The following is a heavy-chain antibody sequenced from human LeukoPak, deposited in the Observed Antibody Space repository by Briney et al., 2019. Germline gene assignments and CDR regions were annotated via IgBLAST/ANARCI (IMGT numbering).Heavy chain of an antibody. V-gene: IGHV3-21*01. CDR3: ARGVRSSSWYGGQYYFDY. J-gene: IGHJ4*02. Sequence: PGGSLRLSCTASGFTFSGAWMTWVRQAPGKGLEWVSSISSSSSYIYYADSVMGRFTISRDHAKNSLYLQMNSLRAEDTAVYYCARGVRSSSWYGGQYYFDYWGQGTLVTVSS. D-gene: IGHD6-13*01. CDR2: ISSSSSYI. CDR1: GFTFSGAW.